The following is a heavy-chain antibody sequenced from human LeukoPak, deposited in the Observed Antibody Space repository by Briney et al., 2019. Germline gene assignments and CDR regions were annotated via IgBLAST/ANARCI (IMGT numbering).Heavy chain of an antibody. CDR2: IGNTET. CDR3: AKDWIQFNRVFDCFDS. D-gene: IGHD5-18*01. CDR1: GFPFETNA. Sequence: RPGGSLRLSCATSGFPFETNAMRWVRQAPGKGLEWVATIGNTETFYADSVTGRFTISRDNSKNTVNLQMNRLRVEDTAIYYCAKDWIQFNRVFDCFDSWGQGTLVTVSS. V-gene: IGHV3-23*01. J-gene: IGHJ4*02.